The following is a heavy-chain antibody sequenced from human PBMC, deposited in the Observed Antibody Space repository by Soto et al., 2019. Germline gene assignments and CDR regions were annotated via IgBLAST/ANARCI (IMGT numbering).Heavy chain of an antibody. J-gene: IGHJ6*02. V-gene: IGHV1-69*01. D-gene: IGHD6-6*01. CDR3: AREAYSSSSDYYYGMDV. Sequence: QVQLVQSGTEVKEPGSSVKVSCKASGGTFSSYAISWVRQAPGQGLEWMGGLIPIFGTANYAQKFQGRVTITADESTSTAYMELSSLRSEDTAVYYCAREAYSSSSDYYYGMDVWGQGTTVTVSS. CDR2: LIPIFGTA. CDR1: GGTFSSYA.